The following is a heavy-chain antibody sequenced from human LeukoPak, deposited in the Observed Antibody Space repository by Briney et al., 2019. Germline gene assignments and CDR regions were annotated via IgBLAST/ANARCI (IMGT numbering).Heavy chain of an antibody. V-gene: IGHV3-73*01. CDR3: TRHFPQVRDY. CDR2: IRSKANSYAT. Sequence: RXSXXXXGFTXXXSAMHWVRQASGKGLEWVGRIRSKANSYATAYAASVKGRFTISRDDPKNTAYLQMNSLKTEDTAVYYCTRHFPQVRDYWGQGTLVTVSS. J-gene: IGHJ4*02. D-gene: IGHD5-24*01. CDR1: GFTXXXSA.